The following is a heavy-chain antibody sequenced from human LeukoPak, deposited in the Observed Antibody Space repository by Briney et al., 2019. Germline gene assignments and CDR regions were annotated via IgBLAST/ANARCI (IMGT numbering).Heavy chain of an antibody. CDR3: GKLRGYSSGSVDP. CDR1: GFTFSSYW. D-gene: IGHD6-19*01. Sequence: GGSLRLSCAASGFTFSSYWMSWVRQAPGKGLEWVANIKQDGSEKYYVDSVKGRFTISRDNAKNSLYLQMNSLRAEDTAVYYCGKLRGYSSGSVDPWGQGTLVTVSS. CDR2: IKQDGSEK. V-gene: IGHV3-7*03. J-gene: IGHJ5*02.